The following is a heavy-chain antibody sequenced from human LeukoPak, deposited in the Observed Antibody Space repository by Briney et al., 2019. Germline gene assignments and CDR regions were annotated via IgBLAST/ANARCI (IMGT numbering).Heavy chain of an antibody. Sequence: GGSLRLSCVASGFSFSSYGMHWVRQAPGKGLEWVAYIGHDGNHKFYDDSVKGRFTISRDNSENTLFLQMNSLRPDDTGVYYCAKKGAGSNTGGAIDYWGQGTLVTVSS. CDR2: IGHDGNHK. CDR1: GFSFSSYG. D-gene: IGHD2-8*02. V-gene: IGHV3-30*02. CDR3: AKKGAGSNTGGAIDY. J-gene: IGHJ4*02.